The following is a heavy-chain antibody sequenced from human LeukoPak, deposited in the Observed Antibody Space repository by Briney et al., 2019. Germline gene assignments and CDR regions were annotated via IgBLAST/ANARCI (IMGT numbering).Heavy chain of an antibody. V-gene: IGHV1-69*05. CDR1: GYTFSNYG. CDR2: IIPIFGTA. CDR3: ARSGYCSGGSCYLFYY. J-gene: IGHJ4*02. D-gene: IGHD2-15*01. Sequence: SVKVSCKASGYTFSNYGFSWVRQAPGQGLEWMGGIIPIFGTANYAQKFQGRVTITTDESTSTAYMELSSLRSEDTAVYYCARSGYCSGGSCYLFYYWGQGTLVTVSS.